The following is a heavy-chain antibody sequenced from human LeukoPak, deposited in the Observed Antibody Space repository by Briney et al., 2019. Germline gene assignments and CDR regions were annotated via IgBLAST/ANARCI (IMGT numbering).Heavy chain of an antibody. Sequence: SVKVSCKASGGTFSSYAISWVRQAPGQGLEWMGGIIPIFGTANYAQKFQGRVTITADKCTSTAYMELSSLRSEDTAVYYCARGWFGELFGLAFDIWGQGTMVTVSS. CDR2: IIPIFGTA. D-gene: IGHD3-10*01. V-gene: IGHV1-69*06. CDR1: GGTFSSYA. CDR3: ARGWFGELFGLAFDI. J-gene: IGHJ3*02.